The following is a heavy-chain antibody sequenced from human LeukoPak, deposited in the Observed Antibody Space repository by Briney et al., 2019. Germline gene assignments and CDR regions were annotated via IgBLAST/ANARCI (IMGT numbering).Heavy chain of an antibody. CDR1: GFTFSSYA. J-gene: IGHJ6*02. V-gene: IGHV3-30*04. CDR2: ISYDGSNK. CDR3: ARDRSNYDYYGMDV. Sequence: PGGSLRLSCAPSGFTFSSYAMHWVRQAPGKGLEWVAVISYDGSNKYYADSVKGRFTISRDNSKNTLYLQMNSLRAEDTAVYYCARDRSNYDYYGMDVWGQGTTVTVSS.